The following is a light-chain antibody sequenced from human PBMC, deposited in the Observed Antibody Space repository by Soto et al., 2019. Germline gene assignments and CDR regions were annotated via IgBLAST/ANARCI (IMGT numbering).Light chain of an antibody. CDR1: QSVSSSY. V-gene: IGKV3-20*01. J-gene: IGKJ1*01. CDR2: GAS. Sequence: EIVLTQSPGTLSLSPGERATLSCRASQSVSSSYLAWYQQKPGQAPRLLIYGASSRATGIPDRFSGSGSVTHFTLSISRLEPEDFAVYYCQQYGSSPAWTFGQGTKVEIK. CDR3: QQYGSSPAWT.